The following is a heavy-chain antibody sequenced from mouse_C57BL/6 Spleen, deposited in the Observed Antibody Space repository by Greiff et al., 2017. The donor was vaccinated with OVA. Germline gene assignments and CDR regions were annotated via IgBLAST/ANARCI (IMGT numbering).Heavy chain of an antibody. D-gene: IGHD2-3*01. CDR2: IYPGDGDT. CDR1: GYAFSSYW. Sequence: QVQLQQSGAELVKPGASVKISCKASGYAFSSYWMNWVKQRPGKGLEWIGQIYPGDGDTNYNGKFKGKATLTADKSSSTAYMQLSSLTSEDSAVYFCARGILYDGPWYFDVWGTGTTVTVSS. CDR3: ARGILYDGPWYFDV. V-gene: IGHV1-80*01. J-gene: IGHJ1*03.